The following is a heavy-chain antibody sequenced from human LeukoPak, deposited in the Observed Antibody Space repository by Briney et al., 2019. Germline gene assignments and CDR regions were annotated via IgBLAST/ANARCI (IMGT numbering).Heavy chain of an antibody. CDR2: INPNSGGT. J-gene: IGHJ4*02. D-gene: IGHD3-22*01. V-gene: IGHV1-2*02. CDR3: ARAEWGPYYYDSSGYYAS. CDR1: GYTFTGYY. Sequence: ASVKVSCKASGYTFTGYYMHWVRQAPGQGLEWMGWINPNSGGTNYAQKFQGRVTMTRDTSISTAYMELSRLRSDDTAVYYCARAEWGPYYYDSSGYYASWGQGTLVTVSS.